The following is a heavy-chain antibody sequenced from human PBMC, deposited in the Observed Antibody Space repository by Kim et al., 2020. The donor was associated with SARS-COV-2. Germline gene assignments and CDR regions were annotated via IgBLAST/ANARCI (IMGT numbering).Heavy chain of an antibody. J-gene: IGHJ4*02. D-gene: IGHD3-3*01. V-gene: IGHV3-23*01. CDR2: ISGSGGST. Sequence: GGSLRHSCAASGFTFSSYAMSWVRQAPGKGLEWVSAISGSGGSTYYADSVKGRFTISRDNSKNTLYLQMNSLRAEDTAVYYCAKDPHYDFWSGYVFDYWGQGTLVTVSS. CDR1: GFTFSSYA. CDR3: AKDPHYDFWSGYVFDY.